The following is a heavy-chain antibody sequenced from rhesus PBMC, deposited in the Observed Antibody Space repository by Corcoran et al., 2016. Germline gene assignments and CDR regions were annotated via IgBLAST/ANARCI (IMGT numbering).Heavy chain of an antibody. D-gene: IGHD1-44*01. CDR2: VDQEDGET. CDR3: ATAGEGY. CDR1: GYTFTDYY. Sequence: EVQLVQSGAEVTTPGASVQISCTASGYTFTDYYLHCVRQAPGKGLEWMGRVDQEDGETDYAQKVQDRGTITRDTAKDTAYMELSSLRAEDTAGYYGATAGEGYWGQGVLVTVSS. V-gene: IGHV1-111*01. J-gene: IGHJ4*01.